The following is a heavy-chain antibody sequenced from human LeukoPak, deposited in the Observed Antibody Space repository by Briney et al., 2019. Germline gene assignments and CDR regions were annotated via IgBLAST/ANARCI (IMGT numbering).Heavy chain of an antibody. CDR3: ARTYYDILTGYNPYFDY. D-gene: IGHD3-9*01. CDR1: GFTFNAYT. J-gene: IGHJ4*02. CDR2: ITASSTAI. Sequence: GGSLRLSCAASGFTFNAYTMNWVRQAPGKGLEWVSSITASSTAIYSADSVKGRFTISRDNAKNFLYLQMNSLRAEDTAVYYCARTYYDILTGYNPYFDYWGQGILVTVSS. V-gene: IGHV3-21*01.